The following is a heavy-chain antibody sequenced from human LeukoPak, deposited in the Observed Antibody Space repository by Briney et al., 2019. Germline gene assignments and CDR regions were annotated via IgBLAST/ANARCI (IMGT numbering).Heavy chain of an antibody. Sequence: ASVKVSCKASGGTFSSYAISWVRQAPGQGLEWMGGIIPIFGTANYAQKFQGRVTITADESTSTAYMELSSLRSEDTAVYYCARVGGEKRMVRGVIITLGWFDPWGQGTLVTVPS. J-gene: IGHJ5*02. CDR3: ARVGGEKRMVRGVIITLGWFDP. CDR2: IIPIFGTA. D-gene: IGHD3-10*01. CDR1: GGTFSSYA. V-gene: IGHV1-69*13.